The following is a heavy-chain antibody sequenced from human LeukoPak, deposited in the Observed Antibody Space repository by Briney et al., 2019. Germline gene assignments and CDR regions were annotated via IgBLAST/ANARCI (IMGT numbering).Heavy chain of an antibody. CDR3: VRGSYYGSGSYYYAFDY. D-gene: IGHD3-10*01. CDR2: INPSGGST. J-gene: IGHJ4*02. CDR1: GYTFTSYS. Sequence: ASVKVSCKASGYTFTSYSMHWVRQAPGQGLEWMGIINPSGGSTSYTQKFQGRLTMTGDTSTSTVYMELSSLRSEDTAVYYCVRGSYYGSGSYYYAFDYWGQGTLVTVSS. V-gene: IGHV1-46*01.